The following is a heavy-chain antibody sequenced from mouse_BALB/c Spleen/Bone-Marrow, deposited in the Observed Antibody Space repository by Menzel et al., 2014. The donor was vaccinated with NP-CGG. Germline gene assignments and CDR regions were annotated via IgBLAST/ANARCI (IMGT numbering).Heavy chain of an antibody. V-gene: IGHV5-17*02. CDR3: ARSDGNYDYAMDY. Sequence: EVKLQESGGGLVQPGGSRKLSCAASGFTFSSFGMHWVRQAPEKGLEWAAYISSGSSTIYYADTVKGRFTISRDNPKNTLFLQMTSLRSEDTAMYYCARSDGNYDYAMDYWGQGTSVTVSS. D-gene: IGHD2-1*01. CDR1: GFTFSSFG. CDR2: ISSGSSTI. J-gene: IGHJ4*01.